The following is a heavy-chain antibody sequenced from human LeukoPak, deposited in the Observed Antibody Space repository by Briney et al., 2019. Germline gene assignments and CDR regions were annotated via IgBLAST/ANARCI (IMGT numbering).Heavy chain of an antibody. J-gene: IGHJ5*02. CDR2: IRYDGSNK. CDR1: XFTFXSYG. CDR3: ARLLNPT. Sequence: GGXXRLXXAASXFTFXSYGMHXVRXAPGKGLEWVAFIRYDGSNKYYADSVKGRFTISRDISKNTVYLQMNSLRAEDTAVYYCARLLNPTWGQGTLVTVSS. V-gene: IGHV3-30*02. D-gene: IGHD2/OR15-2a*01.